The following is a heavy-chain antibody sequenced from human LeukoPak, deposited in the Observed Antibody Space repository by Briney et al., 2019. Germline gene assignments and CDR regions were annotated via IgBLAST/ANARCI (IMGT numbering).Heavy chain of an antibody. J-gene: IGHJ4*02. D-gene: IGHD5-12*01. CDR3: AVRGYSGYDTSYFDY. V-gene: IGHV3-74*01. CDR1: GFTFSSYW. CDR2: INSDGSST. Sequence: GRSLRLSCAASGFTFSSYWMHWVRQAPGKGRVWVLRINSDGSSTSYADSVKGRFTISRDNAKNTLYLQMNSLRAEDTAVYYCAVRGYSGYDTSYFDYWGQGTLVTVSS.